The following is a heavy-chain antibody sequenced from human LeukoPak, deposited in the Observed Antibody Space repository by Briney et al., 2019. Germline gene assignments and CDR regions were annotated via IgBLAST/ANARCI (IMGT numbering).Heavy chain of an antibody. J-gene: IGHJ6*02. D-gene: IGHD2-2*03. CDR2: ISGEDYTT. Sequence: GGSLRLSCAASGFTFSIYAMSWVRQAPGKGLEWVSGISGEDYTTYYADSVRGRFAISRDNSKNTLYLQMNSLTVEDTAVYYCVDINAYYYGMDVWGQGTTVTVSS. CDR1: GFTFSIYA. CDR3: VDINAYYYGMDV. V-gene: IGHV3-23*01.